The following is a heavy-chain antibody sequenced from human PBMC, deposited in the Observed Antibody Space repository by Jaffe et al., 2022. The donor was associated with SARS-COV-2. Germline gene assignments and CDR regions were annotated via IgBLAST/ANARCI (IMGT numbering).Heavy chain of an antibody. CDR3: ARLVFSYFDSSGYPTDWYFDL. CDR1: GFTFSRYW. Sequence: EVQLVESGGGLVQSGGSLRLSCAASGFTFSRYWMYWVRQAPGKGLVWVSGLNSDGSSTRYADSVKGRFTISRDNAKNTLYLQMNSLRAEDTAVYYCARLVFSYFDSSGYPTDWYFDLWGRGTLVTVSS. CDR2: LNSDGSST. D-gene: IGHD3-22*01. V-gene: IGHV3-74*01. J-gene: IGHJ2*01.